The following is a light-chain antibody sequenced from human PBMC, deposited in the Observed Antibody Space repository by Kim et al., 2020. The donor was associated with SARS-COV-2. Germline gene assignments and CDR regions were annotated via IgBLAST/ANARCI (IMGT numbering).Light chain of an antibody. Sequence: AIQMTQSPSSLSASVGDRVTITCRASQGVRNELGWYQQKPGKAPKVLIYGASSLQSGVPSRFSGSGSGTDFTLTISSLQPEDFATYYCLQDYNYPLTFGGGTKVDIK. J-gene: IGKJ4*01. V-gene: IGKV1-6*01. CDR1: QGVRNE. CDR2: GAS. CDR3: LQDYNYPLT.